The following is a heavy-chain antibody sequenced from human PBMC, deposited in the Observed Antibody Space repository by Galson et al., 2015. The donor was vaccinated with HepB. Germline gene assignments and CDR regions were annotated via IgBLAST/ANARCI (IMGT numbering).Heavy chain of an antibody. CDR2: ISSSSSYT. V-gene: IGHV3-11*06. D-gene: IGHD6-19*01. J-gene: IGHJ4*02. CDR3: ARAWVGGWDFDY. Sequence: SLRLSCAASGSTFSDYYMSWIRQAPGKGLEWVSYISSSSSYTNYADSVKGRFTISRDNAKNSLYLQMNSLRAEDTAVYYCARAWVGGWDFDYWGQGTLVTVSS. CDR1: GSTFSDYY.